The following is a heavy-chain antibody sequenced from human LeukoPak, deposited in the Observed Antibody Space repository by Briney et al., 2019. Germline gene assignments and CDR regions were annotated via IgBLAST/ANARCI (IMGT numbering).Heavy chain of an antibody. CDR2: ISAYNGNT. CDR1: GYTFTSYG. D-gene: IGHD4-17*01. J-gene: IGHJ4*02. Sequence: ASVKVSCKASGYTFTSYGISWVRQAPGQGLEWMGWISAYNGNTNYAQKLQGRVTMTTDTSTSTAYMELRSLRSDDTAVYYCARGRDYGDYTEDGQFDYWGQETLVTVSS. V-gene: IGHV1-18*01. CDR3: ARGRDYGDYTEDGQFDY.